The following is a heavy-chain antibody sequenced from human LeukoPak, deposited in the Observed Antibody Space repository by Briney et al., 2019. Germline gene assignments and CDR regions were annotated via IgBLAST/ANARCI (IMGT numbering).Heavy chain of an antibody. D-gene: IGHD3-22*01. V-gene: IGHV3-7*01. CDR3: AKGRIPTMIVVVIDY. CDR1: GFAFSALT. Sequence: GESLRLSCAASGFAFSALTMSWVRQGRGKGLEWVAKMKEDGSEIQYADSVKGRFTISRDNSKNTLYLQMNSLRAEDTAVYYCAKGRIPTMIVVVIDYWGQGTLVTVSS. CDR2: MKEDGSEI. J-gene: IGHJ4*02.